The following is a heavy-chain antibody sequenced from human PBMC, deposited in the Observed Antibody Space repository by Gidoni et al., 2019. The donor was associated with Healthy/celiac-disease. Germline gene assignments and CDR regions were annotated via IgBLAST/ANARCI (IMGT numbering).Heavy chain of an antibody. D-gene: IGHD3-3*01. CDR1: GFTFSSYW. CDR3: ATHPLDDFWSGYSDYFDY. Sequence: EVQLVESGGGLVQPGGSLRLSCAASGFTFSSYWTSWVRQAPGKGLGLVANIKQDGSEKCYVDSVKGRFTISRDNAKNSLYLQMNSLRAEDTAVYYCATHPLDDFWSGYSDYFDYWGQGTLVTVSS. J-gene: IGHJ4*02. V-gene: IGHV3-7*01. CDR2: IKQDGSEK.